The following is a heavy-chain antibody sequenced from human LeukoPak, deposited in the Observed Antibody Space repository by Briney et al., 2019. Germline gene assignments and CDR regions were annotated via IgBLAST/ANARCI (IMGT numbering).Heavy chain of an antibody. CDR1: GGSISSGGYY. V-gene: IGHV4-31*03. CDR3: ARLSTTTKGAFDI. D-gene: IGHD4-4*01. CDR2: IYYSGST. Sequence: SQTLSLTCTVSGGSISSGGYYWSWIRQHPGKGLEWIGYIYYSGSTYYNPSLKSRVTISVDTSKNQFSLKLSSVTAADTAVYYCARLSTTTKGAFDIWGQGTMVTVSS. J-gene: IGHJ3*02.